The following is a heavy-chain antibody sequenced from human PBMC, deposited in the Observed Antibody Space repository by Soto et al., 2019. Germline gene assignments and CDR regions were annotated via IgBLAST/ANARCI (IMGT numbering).Heavy chain of an antibody. J-gene: IGHJ4*02. CDR1: GGSISSSSYY. CDR2: MYYSGST. CDR3: ARHPMVTQPPDR. V-gene: IGHV4-39*01. D-gene: IGHD4-17*01. Sequence: QLQLQESGPGLVKPSETLSLTCTVSGGSISSSSYYWGWIRQPPGKGLEWIGSMYYSGSTYYNPSLKSRVTISVGTSKNQFSLKLSSVTAADTAVYYCARHPMVTQPPDRWGQGTLVTVSS.